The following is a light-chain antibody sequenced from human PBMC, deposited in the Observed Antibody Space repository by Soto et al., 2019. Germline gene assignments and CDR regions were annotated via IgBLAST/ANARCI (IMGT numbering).Light chain of an antibody. CDR1: QSVSSRF. V-gene: IGKV3-20*01. CDR3: QQYGGSPWT. Sequence: EIVLTQSPGTLSLSPGERATLSCRANQSVSSRFLAWYQQKPGQAPRLLIYGASSRATGIPDRFSGSGSGTDFTLTISRLEPEDFAVYYCQQYGGSPWTFGQGTKVEIK. CDR2: GAS. J-gene: IGKJ1*01.